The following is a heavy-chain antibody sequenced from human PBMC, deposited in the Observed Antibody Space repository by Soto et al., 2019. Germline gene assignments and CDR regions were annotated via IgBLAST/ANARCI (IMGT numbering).Heavy chain of an antibody. Sequence: SVKVSCKASGGTFSSYAISWVRQAPGQGLEWMGGIIPIFGTANYAQKFQGRVTITADESTSTAYMELSSLRSEDTAVYYCAKDRGYCSGGSCPLGEYYYYMDVWGKGTTVTVSS. D-gene: IGHD2-15*01. CDR2: IIPIFGTA. CDR3: AKDRGYCSGGSCPLGEYYYYMDV. J-gene: IGHJ6*03. V-gene: IGHV1-69*13. CDR1: GGTFSSYA.